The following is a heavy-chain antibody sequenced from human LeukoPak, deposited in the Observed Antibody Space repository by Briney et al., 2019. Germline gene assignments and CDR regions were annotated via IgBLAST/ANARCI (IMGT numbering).Heavy chain of an antibody. V-gene: IGHV4-61*01. Sequence: PSETLSLTCTVSGGSVSSGSYYWSWIRQPPGKGLEWIGYIYYSGSTNYNPSLKSRVTISVDTSKNQFSLKLSSVTAADTAVYYCARVRITIFGVVPPHRGFDPWGQGTLVTVSS. J-gene: IGHJ5*02. CDR3: ARVRITIFGVVPPHRGFDP. D-gene: IGHD3-3*01. CDR1: GGSVSSGSYY. CDR2: IYYSGST.